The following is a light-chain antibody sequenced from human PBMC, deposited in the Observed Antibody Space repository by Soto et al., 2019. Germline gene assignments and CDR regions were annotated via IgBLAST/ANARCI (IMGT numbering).Light chain of an antibody. CDR3: SSYTSSSTDV. J-gene: IGLJ1*01. V-gene: IGLV2-14*01. CDR1: SSDVGGYNY. CDR2: EVS. Sequence: QSALTQPASVSGSPGQSITISCTGTSSDVGGYNYVSWYQQHPGKAPKLLIYEVSNRPSGASNRFSGPKSGNTASLTISGLRAEDEADYYCSSYTSSSTDVFGTGTKGTVL.